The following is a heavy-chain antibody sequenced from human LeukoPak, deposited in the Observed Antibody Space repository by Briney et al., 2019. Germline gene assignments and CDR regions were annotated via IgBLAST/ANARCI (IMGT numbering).Heavy chain of an antibody. CDR3: ARDLSYYYGSGSYYYYMDV. Sequence: ASVKVSCKASGGTFSSYAISWVRQAPGQGLEWMGGIIPIFGTANYAQKFQRRVTITTDQSTSTAYMELSSLRSEDTAVYYCARDLSYYYGSGSYYYYMDVWGKGTTVTVSS. CDR2: IIPIFGTA. CDR1: GGTFSSYA. V-gene: IGHV1-69*05. J-gene: IGHJ6*03. D-gene: IGHD3-10*01.